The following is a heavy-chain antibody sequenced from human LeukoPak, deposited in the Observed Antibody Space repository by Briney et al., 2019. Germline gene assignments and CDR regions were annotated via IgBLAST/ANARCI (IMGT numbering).Heavy chain of an antibody. CDR1: GYSFASYW. J-gene: IGHJ4*02. V-gene: IGHV5-51*01. CDR3: ARQKEGYFDY. CDR2: IFPGDSDT. Sequence: GESLKISCKGSGYSFASYWIAWVRQLPGKGLEWMGIIFPGDSDTIYSPSFQGQVTISADKSISTAYLQWSSLQASDSAMYYCARQKEGYFDYWGQGNLVTVSS.